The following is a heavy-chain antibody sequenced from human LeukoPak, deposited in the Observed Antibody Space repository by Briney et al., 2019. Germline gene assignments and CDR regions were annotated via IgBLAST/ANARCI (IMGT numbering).Heavy chain of an antibody. CDR3: AREDHGNYVH. Sequence: PGGSLRLSCAASGFTFSSYSMNWVRQAPGKGLEWVSYISSGSSTIYYADSVKGRFTISRDNAKNSLYLQMNSLRAEDTAVYYCAREDHGNYVHWGQGTLVTVSS. J-gene: IGHJ4*02. CDR1: GFTFSSYS. D-gene: IGHD4-11*01. CDR2: ISSGSSTI. V-gene: IGHV3-48*01.